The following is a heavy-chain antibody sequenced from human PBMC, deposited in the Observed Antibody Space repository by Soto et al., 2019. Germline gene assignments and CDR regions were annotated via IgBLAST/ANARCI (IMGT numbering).Heavy chain of an antibody. J-gene: IGHJ6*02. CDR3: TTESSGYYRLLYYYYGMDV. D-gene: IGHD3-22*01. CDR1: GFTFSNAW. V-gene: IGHV3-15*01. Sequence: GGSLRLSCAASGFTFSNAWMSWVRQAPGKGLEWVGRIKSKTDGGTTDYAAPVKGRFTISRDDSKNTLYLQMNSLKTEDTAVYYCTTESSGYYRLLYYYYGMDVWGQGTTVTVSS. CDR2: IKSKTDGGTT.